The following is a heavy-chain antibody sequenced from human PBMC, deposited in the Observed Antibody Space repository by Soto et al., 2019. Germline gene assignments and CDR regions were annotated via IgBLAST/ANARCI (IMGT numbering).Heavy chain of an antibody. CDR3: ARGERKVNWRPYFDT. CDR1: GDSLSLYY. Sequence: SETLSLTCTVSGDSLSLYYWSWIRLSPGKGLEWIGYIYSTGSSNQNPSLRDRVAVSADASKNQFYLTLSSMTAADTAVYYCARGERKVNWRPYFDTWGQGIQVTVSS. D-gene: IGHD1-26*01. J-gene: IGHJ5*02. CDR2: IYSTGSS. V-gene: IGHV4-59*01.